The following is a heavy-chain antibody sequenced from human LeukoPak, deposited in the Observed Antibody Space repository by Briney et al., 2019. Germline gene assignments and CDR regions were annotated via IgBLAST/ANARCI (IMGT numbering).Heavy chain of an antibody. D-gene: IGHD3-22*01. CDR2: INHSGST. V-gene: IGHV4-34*01. CDR3: ARGSDYDSSGYPFDY. Sequence: PSETLSLTCAVYGGSFSGYYWSWIRQPPGKGLERIGEINHSGSTNYNPSLKSRVTISVDTSKNQFSLKLSSVTAADTAVYYCARGSDYDSSGYPFDYWGQGTLVTVSS. CDR1: GGSFSGYY. J-gene: IGHJ4*02.